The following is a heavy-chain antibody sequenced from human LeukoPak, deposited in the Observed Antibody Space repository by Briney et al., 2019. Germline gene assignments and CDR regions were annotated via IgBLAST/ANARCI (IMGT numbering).Heavy chain of an antibody. CDR1: GFTFSSYS. D-gene: IGHD1-26*01. J-gene: IGHJ3*02. CDR2: ISSSSSYI. CDR3: ARGVVGYDAFDI. Sequence: GGSLRLSCASCGFTFSSYSMNCVRQAPGKGLEWVSPISSSSSYIYYADSVKGRCTISRDNAKNSLYLQMNSLRAEDTAVYYCARGVVGYDAFDIWGQGTMVTVSS. V-gene: IGHV3-21*01.